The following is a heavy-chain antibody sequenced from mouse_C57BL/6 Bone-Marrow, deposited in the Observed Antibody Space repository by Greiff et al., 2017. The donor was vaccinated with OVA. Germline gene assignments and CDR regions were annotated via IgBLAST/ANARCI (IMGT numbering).Heavy chain of an antibody. CDR1: GYTFTSYW. J-gene: IGHJ3*01. CDR3: ARRAQATSFFAY. V-gene: IGHV1-69*01. Sequence: VQLQQPGAELVMPGASVKLSCKASGYTFTSYWMHWVKQRPGQGLEWIGEIDPSDSYTNYNQKFKGKSTLTVDKSSSTAYMQLSSLTSEDSAVYYCARRAQATSFFAYWGQGTLVTVSA. CDR2: IDPSDSYT. D-gene: IGHD3-2*02.